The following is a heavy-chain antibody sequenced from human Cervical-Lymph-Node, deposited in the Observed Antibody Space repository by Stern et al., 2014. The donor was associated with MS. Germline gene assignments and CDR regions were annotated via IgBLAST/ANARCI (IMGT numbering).Heavy chain of an antibody. J-gene: IGHJ3*01. CDR1: GGSISTYY. Sequence: QVQLQESGPGLVKSSETLSLTCTVSGGSISTYYWSWIRQPPGKGLEWIGYIYYSGSTNYNPSFKSRVSISVDSPKNQFSLKLNSVTAADTAMYYCASQHSSGWFAFDVWGQGTMVTVSS. D-gene: IGHD6-19*01. V-gene: IGHV4-59*08. CDR2: IYYSGST. CDR3: ASQHSSGWFAFDV.